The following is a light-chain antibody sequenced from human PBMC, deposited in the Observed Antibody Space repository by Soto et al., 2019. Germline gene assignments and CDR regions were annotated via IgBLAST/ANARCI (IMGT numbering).Light chain of an antibody. CDR3: QSYDSSLV. Sequence: QSALTQPASVSGSPGQSITISCTGSSSNIGAGYDVHWYQQVPGTAPKLLIYGNINRPSGVPDRFSGSKSGTSASLAITGLQAEDEAEYYCQSYDSSLVFGGGTKLTVL. CDR2: GNI. CDR1: SSNIGAGYD. J-gene: IGLJ2*01. V-gene: IGLV1-40*01.